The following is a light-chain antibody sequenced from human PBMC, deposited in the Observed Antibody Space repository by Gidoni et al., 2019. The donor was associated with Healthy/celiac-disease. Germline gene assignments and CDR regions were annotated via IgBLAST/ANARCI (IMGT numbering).Light chain of an antibody. Sequence: DIQMTQSPSTLSASVGDRVTITCRASQSISSWLAWYQQKPGRAPKLLIYKESSLESGVPSRFSGSGSGTEFTLTISSLQPDDFAAYYCQQYNGYSPTFGQGTKVENK. CDR2: KES. V-gene: IGKV1-5*03. J-gene: IGKJ1*01. CDR1: QSISSW. CDR3: QQYNGYSPT.